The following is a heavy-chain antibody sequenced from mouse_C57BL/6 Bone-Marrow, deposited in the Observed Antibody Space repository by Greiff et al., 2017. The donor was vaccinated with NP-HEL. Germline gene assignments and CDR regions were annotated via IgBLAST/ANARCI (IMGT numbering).Heavy chain of an antibody. D-gene: IGHD2-5*01. V-gene: IGHV6-6*01. CDR3: TLAYYSNYWYFDV. Sequence: EVQGVESGGGLVQPGGSMKLSCAASGFTFSDAWMDWVRQSPEKGLEWVAEIRNKANNHATYYAESVKGRFTISRDDSKSSVYLQMNSLRAEDTGIYYCTLAYYSNYWYFDVWGTGTTVTVSS. J-gene: IGHJ1*03. CDR1: GFTFSDAW. CDR2: IRNKANNHAT.